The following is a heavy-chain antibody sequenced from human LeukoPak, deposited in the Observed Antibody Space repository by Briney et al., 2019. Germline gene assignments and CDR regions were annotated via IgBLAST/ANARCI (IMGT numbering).Heavy chain of an antibody. CDR1: GYTFTGYY. CDR3: ARDNSRGYSGQTFDY. Sequence: ASVKVSCKASGYTFTGYYMHWVRQAPGQGLEWMGWINPNSGGTNYARKFQGRVTMTRDTSISTAYMELSRLRSDDTAVYYCARDNSRGYSGQTFDYWGQGTLVTVSS. J-gene: IGHJ4*02. D-gene: IGHD5-12*01. V-gene: IGHV1-2*02. CDR2: INPNSGGT.